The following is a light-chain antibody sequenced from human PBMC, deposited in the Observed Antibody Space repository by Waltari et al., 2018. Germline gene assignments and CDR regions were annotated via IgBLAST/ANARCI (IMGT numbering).Light chain of an antibody. CDR3: SSYTSSSTWV. V-gene: IGLV2-14*01. Sequence: QSALTQPASVSGSPGQSITISCTGTSSDVGGYKYVSWYQPHPGKAPKLIIYDVSKRPSGVSNRFSGSKSGNTASLTISGLQAEDEADYYCSSYTSSSTWVFGGGTKLTVL. J-gene: IGLJ3*02. CDR2: DVS. CDR1: SSDVGGYKY.